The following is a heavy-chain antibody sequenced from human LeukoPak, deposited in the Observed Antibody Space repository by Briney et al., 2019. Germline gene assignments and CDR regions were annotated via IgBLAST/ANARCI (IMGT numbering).Heavy chain of an antibody. CDR2: ISGSGGST. CDR1: GFTFSSYA. CDR3: AKDSLPNDIIVVVTANQDY. D-gene: IGHD2-21*02. J-gene: IGHJ4*02. V-gene: IGHV3-23*01. Sequence: GGSLRLSCAASGFTFSSYAMSWVHQAPGKGLEWVSAISGSGGSTYYADSVKGRFTISRDNSKNTLYLQMNSLRAEDTAVYYCAKDSLPNDIIVVVTANQDYWGQGTLVTVSS.